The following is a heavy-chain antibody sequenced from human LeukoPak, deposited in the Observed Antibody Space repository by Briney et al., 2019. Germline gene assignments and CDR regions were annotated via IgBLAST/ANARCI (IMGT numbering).Heavy chain of an antibody. V-gene: IGHV3-23*01. D-gene: IGHD6-13*01. Sequence: PGGSLRLSCVASGFTFSNYDMSWVRQAPGKGLEWVSGISNSGSSTDYADSVKGRFTISRDNSENIVYLQMDSLRAEDTAVYYCARSSAWYYFDYWGQRTLVTVSS. CDR2: ISNSGSST. J-gene: IGHJ4*02. CDR1: GFTFSNYD. CDR3: ARSSAWYYFDY.